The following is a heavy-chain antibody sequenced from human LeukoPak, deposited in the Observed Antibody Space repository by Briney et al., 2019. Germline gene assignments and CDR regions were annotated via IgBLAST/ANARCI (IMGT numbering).Heavy chain of an antibody. CDR1: GFTFSGCA. V-gene: IGHV3-30*04. D-gene: IGHD7-27*01. CDR2: MSYDGRHK. J-gene: IGHJ4*02. CDR3: ARDFKWGQHCDF. Sequence: GKSLTLSCAASGFTFSGCAMHWVRQAPGKGLEWVAVMSYDGRHKYYADSVKGRFTISRDNSKNMLYLQMNSLRADGTAIYFCARDFKWGQHCDFWGQGTLVTVSS.